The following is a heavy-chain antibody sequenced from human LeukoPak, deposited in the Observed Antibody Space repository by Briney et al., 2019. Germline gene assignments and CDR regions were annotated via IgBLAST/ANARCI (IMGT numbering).Heavy chain of an antibody. D-gene: IGHD6-19*01. J-gene: IGHJ4*02. CDR3: AKDFGPSLGWSPFDY. CDR2: ASAISDSA. Sequence: GGSLRLSCAASGFTFSSYWMHWVRQAPGKGLEWVSSASAISDSAHYADSVRGRFTISRDNSRNTLYLQMNSLRAEDTATYYCAKDFGPSLGWSPFDYWGQGTLVTVSS. CDR1: GFTFSSYW. V-gene: IGHV3-23*01.